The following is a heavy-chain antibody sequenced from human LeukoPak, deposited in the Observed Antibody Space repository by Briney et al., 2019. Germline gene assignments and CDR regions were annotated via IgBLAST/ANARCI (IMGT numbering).Heavy chain of an antibody. Sequence: GGSLRLSCAASGSSFSTYYMNWVRQAPGKGLEWVSFITGSSSYIYYTDSVKGRFTISRDNAKNSLFLQMNSLRDEDTAVYYCAIAFSSSPYFDYWGQGTLVTVSS. D-gene: IGHD6-6*01. V-gene: IGHV3-21*01. CDR3: AIAFSSSPYFDY. J-gene: IGHJ4*02. CDR1: GSSFSTYY. CDR2: ITGSSSYI.